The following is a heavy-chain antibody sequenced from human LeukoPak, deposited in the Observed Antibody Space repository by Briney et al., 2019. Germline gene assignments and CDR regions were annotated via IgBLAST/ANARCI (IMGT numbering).Heavy chain of an antibody. D-gene: IGHD3-10*01. CDR3: ARLQGRNEDY. CDR2: INHSGST. J-gene: IGHJ4*02. CDR1: GGSFSGYY. V-gene: IGHV4-34*01. Sequence: SSETLSLTCAVYGGSFSGYYWSWIRQPPGKGLEWIGEINHSGSTYYNPSLKSRVTISVDTSKNQFSLKLSSVTAADTAVYYCARLQGRNEDYWGQGTLVTVSS.